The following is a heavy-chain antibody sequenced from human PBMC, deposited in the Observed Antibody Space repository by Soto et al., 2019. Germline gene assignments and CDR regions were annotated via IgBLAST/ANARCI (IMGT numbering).Heavy chain of an antibody. CDR2: INPKSGGT. J-gene: IGHJ4*02. CDR1: GYTFSAYY. CDR3: ARDLDGSGSYYTGY. V-gene: IGHV1-2*02. D-gene: IGHD3-10*01. Sequence: ASVKVSCKTSGYTFSAYYMHWVRQAPGQGLEWMGWINPKSGGTHYAQKLQGRVTMTTDTSINTAYMELRRLRSDDTAVYYCARDLDGSGSYYTGYWGPGTLVTVSS.